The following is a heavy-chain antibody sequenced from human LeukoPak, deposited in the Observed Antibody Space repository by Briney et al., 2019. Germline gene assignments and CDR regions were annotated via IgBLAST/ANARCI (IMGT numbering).Heavy chain of an antibody. D-gene: IGHD2-8*01. V-gene: IGHV3-23*01. Sequence: GALRLSCAASGFTFSSYAMSWVRQAPGNGLEWVSAISGSGGSTYYADSVKGRFTISRDNSKNTLYLQMNSLRAEDTAVYYCAKLKACTNGVCYTGWFDPWGQGTLVTVSS. J-gene: IGHJ5*02. CDR3: AKLKACTNGVCYTGWFDP. CDR1: GFTFSSYA. CDR2: ISGSGGST.